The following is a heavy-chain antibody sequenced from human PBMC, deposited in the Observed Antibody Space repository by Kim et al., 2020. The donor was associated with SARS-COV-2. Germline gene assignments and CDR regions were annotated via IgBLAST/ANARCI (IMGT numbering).Heavy chain of an antibody. CDR3: AKDPCVWSQTTLYLFDY. Sequence: GGSLRLSCVASGFTFSNYAMSWVRQAPGKGLEWVSTVSAGGGTTYYADSVKGRFTISRDNSKNTLYLQMNSLRAEDTAMFYCAKDPCVWSQTTLYLFDY. V-gene: IGHV3-23*01. J-gene: IGHJ4*01. CDR2: VSAGGGTT. D-gene: IGHD2-8*01. CDR1: GFTFSNYA.